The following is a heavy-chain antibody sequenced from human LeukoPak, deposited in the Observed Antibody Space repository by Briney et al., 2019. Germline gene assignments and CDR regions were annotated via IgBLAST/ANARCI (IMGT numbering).Heavy chain of an antibody. V-gene: IGHV1-69*13. J-gene: IGHJ4*02. D-gene: IGHD3-22*01. Sequence: ASVKVSCKASGGTFSIYAISWVRQAPGQGLEWMGGIIPIFGTANYAQKFQGRVTITADESTSTAYMELSSLRSEDTAVYYCAKHDSSGYYVLDYWGQGTLVTVSS. CDR1: GGTFSIYA. CDR3: AKHDSSGYYVLDY. CDR2: IIPIFGTA.